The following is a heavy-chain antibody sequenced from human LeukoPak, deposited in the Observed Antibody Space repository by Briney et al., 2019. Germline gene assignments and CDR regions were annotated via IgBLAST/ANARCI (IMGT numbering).Heavy chain of an antibody. CDR2: INHSGST. CDR3: ARGRGYSSSGHLFDY. CDR1: GGSSSGYY. Sequence: PSEPLSLTCAVYGGSSSGYYWSWIRQPPGEGPEWIGAINHSGSTNYNPSLKSRVTISVDTSKNQCSLKLGSVTAADTAVYYCARGRGYSSSGHLFDYWGQGTLVSVSS. V-gene: IGHV4-34*01. J-gene: IGHJ4*02. D-gene: IGHD6-13*01.